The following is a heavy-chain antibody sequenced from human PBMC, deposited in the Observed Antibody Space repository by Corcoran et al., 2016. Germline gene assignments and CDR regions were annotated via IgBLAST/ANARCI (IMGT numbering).Heavy chain of an antibody. V-gene: IGHV3-48*02. D-gene: IGHD3-3*01. CDR2: IRRSSSTI. J-gene: IGHJ6*02. CDR1: GFTFSSYS. Sequence: EVQLVESGGGLVQPGGSLRLSCAASGFTFSSYSMNWVRQAPGKGLEWVSYIRRSSSTIYYADSVKGRFTISRDNAKNSLYLQMNSLRDEETAVYYCARARYYDFWRGYSYYYVMDVWGQGTTVTVSS. CDR3: ARARYYDFWRGYSYYYVMDV.